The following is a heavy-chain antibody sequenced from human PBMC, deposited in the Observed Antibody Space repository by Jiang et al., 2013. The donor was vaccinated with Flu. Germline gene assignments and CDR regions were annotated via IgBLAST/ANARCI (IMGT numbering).Heavy chain of an antibody. Sequence: SQTLSLTCAISGDSVSSNSVGWNWIRQSPSRGLEWLGRTYYRSKWYNDYAVSVKSRITINPDTSKNQFSLQLNSVTPEDTAVYYCARELLYAPSRRWGFDIWGQGTMVTVSS. V-gene: IGHV6-1*01. CDR2: TYYRSKWYN. CDR3: ARELLYAPSRRWGFDI. D-gene: IGHD2/OR15-2a*01. CDR1: GDSVSSNSVG. J-gene: IGHJ3*02.